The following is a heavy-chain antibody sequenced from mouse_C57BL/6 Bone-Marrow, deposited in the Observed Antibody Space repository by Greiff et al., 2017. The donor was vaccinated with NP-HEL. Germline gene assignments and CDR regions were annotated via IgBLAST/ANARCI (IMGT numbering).Heavy chain of an antibody. CDR2: IDPSDSYT. D-gene: IGHD2-10*01. Sequence: QVQLQQPGAELVMPEASVKLSCKASGYTFTSYWMHWVKQRPGQGLEWIGEIDPSDSYTNYNQKFKGKSTLTVDKSSSTAYMQLSSLTSEDSAVYYCARDLLYAMDYWGQGTSVTVSS. CDR1: GYTFTSYW. CDR3: ARDLLYAMDY. J-gene: IGHJ4*01. V-gene: IGHV1-69*01.